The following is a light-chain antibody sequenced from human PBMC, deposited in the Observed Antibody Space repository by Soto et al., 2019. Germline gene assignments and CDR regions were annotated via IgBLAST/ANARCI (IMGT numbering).Light chain of an antibody. V-gene: IGLV2-8*01. CDR2: EVS. CDR3: CSYAGSNVI. Sequence: QTVVTQPPSASGSPGQSVTISCTGTSSDVGSYNYVSWYQQYPGKAPKVIIYEVSKRPSGVPDRFSGSKSGNTASLTVSGLQAEDEADYYCCSYAGSNVIFGGGTKLTVL. J-gene: IGLJ2*01. CDR1: SSDVGSYNY.